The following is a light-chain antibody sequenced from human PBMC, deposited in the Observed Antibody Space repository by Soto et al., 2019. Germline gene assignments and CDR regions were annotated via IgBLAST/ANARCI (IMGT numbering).Light chain of an antibody. Sequence: QSVLAQPASVSGSPGQSITISCTGTSSDVGSYNLVSWYQQHPGKAPQPMIYEGSKRPSGVSNRFSGSKSGHTASLTISGLQAEDEADYYCCSYAGSSTYYVFGTGTKVTVL. CDR1: SSDVGSYNL. CDR3: CSYAGSSTYYV. V-gene: IGLV2-23*01. J-gene: IGLJ1*01. CDR2: EGS.